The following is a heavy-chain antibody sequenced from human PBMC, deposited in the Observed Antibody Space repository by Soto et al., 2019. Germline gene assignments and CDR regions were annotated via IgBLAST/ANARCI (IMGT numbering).Heavy chain of an antibody. CDR3: ARAGGHRPADPFGP. CDR2: LSAYNGNT. CDR1: GYTFTSYG. J-gene: IGHJ5*02. D-gene: IGHD1-26*01. V-gene: IGHV1-18*04. Sequence: ASVKVSCKASGYTFTSYGISWVRQAPGQGLEWMVCLSAYNGNTNYAQKLQGRVTMTTDTSTSTAYMELRSLRSDDTAVYYCARAGGHRPADPFGPWGQGTLVPSPQ.